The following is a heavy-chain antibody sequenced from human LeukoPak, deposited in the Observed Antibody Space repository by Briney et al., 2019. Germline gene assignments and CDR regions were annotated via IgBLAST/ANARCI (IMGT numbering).Heavy chain of an antibody. D-gene: IGHD3-22*01. V-gene: IGHV4-39*07. CDR2: IYYSGST. CDR1: GGSISSSGYY. Sequence: SETLSLTCTVSGGSISSSGYYWGWIRQPPGKGLEWIGSIYYSGSTYYNPSLKSRVTISVDTSKNQFSLKLSSVTAADTAVYYCARDSGYYDSSGYYYWGQGTLVTVSS. CDR3: ARDSGYYDSSGYYY. J-gene: IGHJ4*02.